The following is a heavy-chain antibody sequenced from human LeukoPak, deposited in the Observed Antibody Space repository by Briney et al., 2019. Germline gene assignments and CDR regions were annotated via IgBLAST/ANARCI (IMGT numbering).Heavy chain of an antibody. V-gene: IGHV3-48*03. J-gene: IGHJ6*03. CDR3: ARDWLAAGGDYMDV. CDR2: ISGSGSTI. Sequence: GGSLRLSCAASGFIFSSYDMNWVRQAPGKGLEWVSFISGSGSTIKYADSVKGRFAISRDNTKNSLYLQINSLRAEDTAVYYCARDWLAAGGDYMDVWGKGATVTISS. D-gene: IGHD6-13*01. CDR1: GFIFSSYD.